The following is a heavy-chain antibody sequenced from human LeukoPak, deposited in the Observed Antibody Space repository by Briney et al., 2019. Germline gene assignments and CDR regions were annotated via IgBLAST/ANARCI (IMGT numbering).Heavy chain of an antibody. CDR2: ISSTGGTT. V-gene: IGHV3-23*01. CDR1: GITFSSYG. CDR3: ARGYDSSAYYVY. J-gene: IGHJ4*02. D-gene: IGHD3-22*01. Sequence: GGSLRLSCAASGITFSSYGMSWVRQAPGKGLEWVSSISSTGGTTYYADSVKGRFTISRDNSKNTLYLQMNSLRAEDTAVYYCARGYDSSAYYVYWGQGTLVTVSS.